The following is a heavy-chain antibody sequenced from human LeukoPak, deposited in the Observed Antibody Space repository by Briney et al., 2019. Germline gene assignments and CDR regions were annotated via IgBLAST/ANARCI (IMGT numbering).Heavy chain of an antibody. CDR1: GYMFTGFY. CDR2: IHPRSGAI. D-gene: IGHD3-10*01. CDR3: AREARVRGVMYFFDD. V-gene: IGHV1-2*02. Sequence: ASVKDSCKPSGYMFTGFYLYWVRQAPGQGRESMGWIHPRSGAITYAETSQVRVTMTREKAISTDYMELSRLTLDDTAADDCAREARVRGVMYFFDDWGQGTLVTVSS. J-gene: IGHJ4*02.